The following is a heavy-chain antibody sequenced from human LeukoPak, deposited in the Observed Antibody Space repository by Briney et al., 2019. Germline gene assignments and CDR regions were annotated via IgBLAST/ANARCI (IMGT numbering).Heavy chain of an antibody. CDR2: ISSSGSTI. D-gene: IGHD3-22*01. J-gene: IGHJ6*03. CDR3: ASGEDYYDSSGYYYYYYYMDV. Sequence: GGSLRLSCAASGFTFTTYWMSWVRQAPGKGLEWVSYISSSGSTIYYADSVKGRFTISRDNAKNSLYLQMNSLRAEDTAVYYCASGEDYYDSSGYYYYYYYMDVWGKGTTVTVSS. CDR1: GFTFTTYW. V-gene: IGHV3-48*04.